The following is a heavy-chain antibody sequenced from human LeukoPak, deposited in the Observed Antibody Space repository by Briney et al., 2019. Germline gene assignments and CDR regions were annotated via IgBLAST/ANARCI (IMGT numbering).Heavy chain of an antibody. CDR2: MNPNSGNT. J-gene: IGHJ4*02. D-gene: IGHD1-20*01. CDR3: ARVKTITGTTLGY. CDR1: GYTFTSYD. V-gene: IGHV1-8*03. Sequence: VASVKVSCKASGYTFTSYDINWVRQATGQGLEWMGWMNPNSGNTGYAQKFQGRVTITRNTSISTAYMELSSLRSEDTAVYYCARVKTITGTTLGYWGQGTLVTVSS.